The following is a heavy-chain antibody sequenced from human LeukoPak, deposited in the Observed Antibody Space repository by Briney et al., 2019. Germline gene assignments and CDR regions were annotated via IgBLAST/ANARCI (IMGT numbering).Heavy chain of an antibody. CDR3: ARAWFGELSRYYYYYGMDV. CDR1: GYTFTSYG. CDR2: ISAYNGNT. J-gene: IGHJ6*02. V-gene: IGHV1-18*01. Sequence: ASVKVSCKASGYTFTSYGIRWVRQAPGQGLEWMGWISAYNGNTNYAQKRQGRVTMTTDTSTSTDYMELRSLRSDDTAVYYCARAWFGELSRYYYYYGMDVWGQGTTVTVSS. D-gene: IGHD3-10*01.